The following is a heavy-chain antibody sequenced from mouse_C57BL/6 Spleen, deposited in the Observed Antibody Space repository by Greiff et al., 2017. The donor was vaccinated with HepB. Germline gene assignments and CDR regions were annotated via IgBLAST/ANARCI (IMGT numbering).Heavy chain of an antibody. CDR2: INPYNGGT. V-gene: IGHV1-19*01. Sequence: VQLQQSGPVLVKPGASVKMSCKASGYTFTDYYMNWVKQSHGKSLEWIGVINPYNGGTSYNQKFQGKATLTVDKSSSTAYMELNSLTSEDSAVYYCARNWVRNYFDYWGQGTTLTVSS. CDR3: ARNWVRNYFDY. J-gene: IGHJ2*01. CDR1: GYTFTDYY. D-gene: IGHD4-1*01.